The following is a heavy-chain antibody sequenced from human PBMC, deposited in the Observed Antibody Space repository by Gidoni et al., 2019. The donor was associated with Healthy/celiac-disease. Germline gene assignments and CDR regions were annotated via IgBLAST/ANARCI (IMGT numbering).Heavy chain of an antibody. Sequence: QVQLVQSGAEVKKPGASVKVACKASGYTFTSYYMHWVRPAPGQGLEWMGIINPSGGSTRYAQKFQGRVTMTRDTSTSTVYLELSSLRSEDTAVYYCAREGEDDTQPAFGYWGQGTLVTVSS. CDR2: INPSGGST. D-gene: IGHD2-2*01. CDR3: AREGEDDTQPAFGY. V-gene: IGHV1-46*01. CDR1: GYTFTSYY. J-gene: IGHJ4*02.